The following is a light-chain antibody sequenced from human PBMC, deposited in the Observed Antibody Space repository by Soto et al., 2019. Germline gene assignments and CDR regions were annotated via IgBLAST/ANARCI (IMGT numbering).Light chain of an antibody. CDR1: QSLLHITGETF. CDR2: EVS. J-gene: IGKJ5*01. Sequence: VVTTQTPLSLSVAPGQPASISCKASQSLLHITGETFLFWYLQKPGQSPQLLIYEVSTRVSGVPDRFSGSGSGTDFTLEISRVETDDVGIYYCMQSTQLPPTFGQGTRLEIK. V-gene: IGKV2D-29*02. CDR3: MQSTQLPPT.